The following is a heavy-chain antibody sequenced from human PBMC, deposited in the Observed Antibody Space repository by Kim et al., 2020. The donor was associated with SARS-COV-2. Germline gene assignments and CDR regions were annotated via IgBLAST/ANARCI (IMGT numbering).Heavy chain of an antibody. CDR3: ARETVAASTNWFDP. V-gene: IGHV4-61*02. CDR1: GVSMNSGSYY. J-gene: IGHJ5*02. CDR2: IYTSGST. Sequence: SETLSLTCTVSGVSMNSGSYYWSWIRQPAGKGLEWIGRIYTSGSTNYNPSLKSRVTFSVDTSRNQFSLKLSSVTAADTAVYYCARETVAASTNWFDPWGPGTLVSVSS. D-gene: IGHD6-13*01.